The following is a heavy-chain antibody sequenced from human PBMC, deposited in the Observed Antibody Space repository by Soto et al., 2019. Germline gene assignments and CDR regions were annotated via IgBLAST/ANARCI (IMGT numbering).Heavy chain of an antibody. Sequence: EVQLVESGGGLVQSGGSLRLSCAASGFTFTSYWMFWVRQAPGKGLVWVSRISSDGRSTTYADSVKGRVTISRDNAKNSLYLQMNSMRAEDTAVYYCARVSNWIGSYYAGDNWGQGTLVTVSS. J-gene: IGHJ4*02. CDR3: ARVSNWIGSYYAGDN. V-gene: IGHV3-74*01. D-gene: IGHD1-26*01. CDR2: ISSDGRST. CDR1: GFTFTSYW.